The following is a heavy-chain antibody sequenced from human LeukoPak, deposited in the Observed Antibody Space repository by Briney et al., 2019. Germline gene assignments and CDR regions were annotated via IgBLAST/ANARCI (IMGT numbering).Heavy chain of an antibody. CDR2: ISSSSSYI. Sequence: GGSLRLSCAASGFTFSGYWMHWVRQAPGKGLEWVSSISSSSSYIYYADSVKGRFTISRDNAKNSLYLQMNSLRAEDTAVYYCARVSTGGLDYWGQGTLVTVSS. D-gene: IGHD2-8*02. V-gene: IGHV3-21*01. CDR3: ARVSTGGLDY. J-gene: IGHJ4*02. CDR1: GFTFSGYW.